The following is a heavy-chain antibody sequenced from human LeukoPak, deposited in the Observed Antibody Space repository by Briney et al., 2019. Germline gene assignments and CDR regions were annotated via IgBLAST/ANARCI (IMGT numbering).Heavy chain of an antibody. Sequence: GGSLGLSCAASGFTFSSYWMHWVRQAPGKGLVWVSRINSDGSSTSYADSVKGRFTISRDNAKNTLYLQMNSLRAEDTAVYYCARVSQYSSSSGRYYFDYWGQGTLVTVSS. CDR3: ARVSQYSSSSGRYYFDY. J-gene: IGHJ4*02. CDR2: INSDGSST. D-gene: IGHD6-6*01. V-gene: IGHV3-74*01. CDR1: GFTFSSYW.